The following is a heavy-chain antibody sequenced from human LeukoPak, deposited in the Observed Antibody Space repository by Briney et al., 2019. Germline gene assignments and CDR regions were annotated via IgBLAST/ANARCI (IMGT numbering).Heavy chain of an antibody. CDR2: ISWDGGST. CDR1: GFTFDDYA. Sequence: PGGSLRLSCAAPGFTFDDYAMHWVRQAPGKGLEWVSLISWDGGSTYYADSVKGRFTISRDNSKNSLYLQMNSLRAEDTALYYCARAGIQLWVGRNDAFDIWGQGTMVTVSS. D-gene: IGHD5-18*01. J-gene: IGHJ3*02. V-gene: IGHV3-43D*03. CDR3: ARAGIQLWVGRNDAFDI.